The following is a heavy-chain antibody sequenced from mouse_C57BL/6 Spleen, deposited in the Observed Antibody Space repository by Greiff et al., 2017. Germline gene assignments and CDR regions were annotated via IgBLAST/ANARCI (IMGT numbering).Heavy chain of an antibody. CDR3: ARTDYGRYFDV. Sequence: DVKLQESGPGLVKPSQSLSLTCSVTGYSITSGYYWNWIRQFPGNKLEWMGYISYDGSNNYNPSLKNRISITRDPSKNQFFLKLNAVTTEDTATYYCARTDYGRYFDVWGTGTTVTVSS. CDR2: ISYDGSN. D-gene: IGHD1-1*01. V-gene: IGHV3-6*01. J-gene: IGHJ1*03. CDR1: GYSITSGYY.